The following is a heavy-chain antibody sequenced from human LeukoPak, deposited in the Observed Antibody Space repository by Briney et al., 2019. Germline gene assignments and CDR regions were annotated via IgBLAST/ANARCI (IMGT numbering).Heavy chain of an antibody. CDR1: GDSVSSNSAA. CDR3: AREREDIVVVPAAGLYYYYGMDV. J-gene: IGHJ6*02. CDR2: TDYRYKWYN. D-gene: IGHD2-2*01. Sequence: SQTLSLTCAISGDSVSSNSAAWNWIRQSPSRGLEWLGRTDYRYKWYNDYAVSVKSRITINPDTSKNQFSLQLNSVTPEDMAVYYCAREREDIVVVPAAGLYYYYGMDVWGQGPTVTVSS. V-gene: IGHV6-1*01.